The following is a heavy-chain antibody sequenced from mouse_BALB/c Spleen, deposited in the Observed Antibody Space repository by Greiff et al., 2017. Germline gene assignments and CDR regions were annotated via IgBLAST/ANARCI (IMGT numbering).Heavy chain of an antibody. D-gene: IGHD2-12*01. V-gene: IGHV14-3*02. CDR3: AREPYYRWFAY. CDR2: IDPANGNT. CDR1: GFNIKDTY. Sequence: GQLQQSGAELVKPGASVKLSCTASGFNIKDTYMHWVKQRPEQGLEWIGRIDPANGNTKYDPKFQGKATITADTSSNTAYLQLSSLTSEDTAVYYCAREPYYRWFAYWGQGTLVTVSA. J-gene: IGHJ3*01.